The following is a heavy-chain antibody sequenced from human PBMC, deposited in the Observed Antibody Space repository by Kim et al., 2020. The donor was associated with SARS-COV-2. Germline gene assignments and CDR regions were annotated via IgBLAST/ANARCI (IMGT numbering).Heavy chain of an antibody. CDR2: IIPILGIA. Sequence: SVKVSCKASGGTFSSYAISWVRQAPGQGLEWMGRIIPILGIANYAQKFQGRVTITADKSTSTAYMELSSLRSEDTAVYYCARDHLPGELSSQPDFDYWGQGTLVTVSS. V-gene: IGHV1-69*04. D-gene: IGHD3-16*02. J-gene: IGHJ4*02. CDR1: GGTFSSYA. CDR3: ARDHLPGELSSQPDFDY.